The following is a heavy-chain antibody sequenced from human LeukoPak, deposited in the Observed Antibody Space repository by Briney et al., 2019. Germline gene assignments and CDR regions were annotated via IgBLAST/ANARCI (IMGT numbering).Heavy chain of an antibody. CDR3: ANLGSGSQSSFDY. CDR2: ISGSGTST. V-gene: IGHV3-23*01. CDR1: GFTFNSYA. D-gene: IGHD3-10*01. Sequence: GGSLRLSCAASGFTFNSYAMTWVRQAPGKGLEWVSAISGSGTSTYYADSVKGRFTISRDNSKNTLYLQTNSLRAEDTAVYYCANLGSGSQSSFDYWGQGTLVTVSS. J-gene: IGHJ4*02.